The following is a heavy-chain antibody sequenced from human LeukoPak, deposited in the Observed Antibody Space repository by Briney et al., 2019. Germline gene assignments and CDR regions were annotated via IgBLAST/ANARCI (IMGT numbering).Heavy chain of an antibody. V-gene: IGHV1-2*06. D-gene: IGHD2-15*01. CDR1: GYTFTGYY. CDR2: INPNSGGT. J-gene: IGHJ4*02. Sequence: GASVKASCKASGYTFTGYYMHWVRQAPGQGLEWMGRINPNSGGTNYAQKIQGRVTMTRDTSISTAYMELSRLRSDDTAVYYCAVVVVAANAFDYWGQGTLVTVSS. CDR3: AVVVVAANAFDY.